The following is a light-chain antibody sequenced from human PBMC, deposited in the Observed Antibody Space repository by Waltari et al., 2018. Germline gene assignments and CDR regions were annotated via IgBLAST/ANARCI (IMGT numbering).Light chain of an antibody. CDR3: ISYTSSRHYV. J-gene: IGLJ1*01. CDR2: DVS. V-gene: IGLV2-14*03. CDR1: SSDVGGYKY. Sequence: QSALTQPASVSGSPGQSITISCTGSSSDVGGYKYVSWYQQHPGKAPKLRIFDVSGRPFGVSTRFSGSKSGNTASLTISGLQPDDESDYHCISYTSSRHYVFGSGTKVIVL.